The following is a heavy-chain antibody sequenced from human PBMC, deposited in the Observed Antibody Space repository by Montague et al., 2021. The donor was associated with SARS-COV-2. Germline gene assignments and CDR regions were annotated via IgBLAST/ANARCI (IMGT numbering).Heavy chain of an antibody. J-gene: IGHJ5*02. Sequence: SETLSLTCAVYGGSFSGYYWSWIRQPPGKGLEWIGEINHSGSTNYNPSLKSRVTISVDTSKNQFSLKLSSVTAADTAVYYCARGYDYVWGSYRYLHWFDPWGQGTLVTVSS. V-gene: IGHV4-34*01. D-gene: IGHD3-16*02. CDR3: ARGYDYVWGSYRYLHWFDP. CDR1: GGSFSGYY. CDR2: INHSGST.